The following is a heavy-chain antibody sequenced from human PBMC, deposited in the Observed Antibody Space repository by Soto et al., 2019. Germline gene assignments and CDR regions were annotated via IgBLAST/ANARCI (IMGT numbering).Heavy chain of an antibody. CDR2: IRSKANSYAT. V-gene: IGHV3-73*01. D-gene: IGHD5-18*01. Sequence: PGGSLRLSCAASGFTFSGSAMHWVRQASGKGLEWVGRIRSKANSYATAYAASVKGRFTISRDDSKNTAYLQMNSLKTEDTAVYYCTRTGGIQLWFEDYYYYGMDVWGQGTTVTVSS. CDR3: TRTGGIQLWFEDYYYYGMDV. J-gene: IGHJ6*02. CDR1: GFTFSGSA.